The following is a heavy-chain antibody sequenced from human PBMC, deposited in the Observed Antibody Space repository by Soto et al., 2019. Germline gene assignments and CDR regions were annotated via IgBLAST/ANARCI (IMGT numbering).Heavy chain of an antibody. Sequence: EVQLLESGGGLVQPGGSLRLSCAASGFTFSSYAMSWVRQAPGKGLEWVSAISGSGGSTYYADSVKGRFTISRDTSNNTLHLQMNSLRAEDTAIYYCAKDREFSSSAGAFDIWGQGTLVTVSS. CDR1: GFTFSSYA. J-gene: IGHJ3*02. V-gene: IGHV3-23*01. CDR3: AKDREFSSSAGAFDI. D-gene: IGHD2-2*01. CDR2: ISGSGGST.